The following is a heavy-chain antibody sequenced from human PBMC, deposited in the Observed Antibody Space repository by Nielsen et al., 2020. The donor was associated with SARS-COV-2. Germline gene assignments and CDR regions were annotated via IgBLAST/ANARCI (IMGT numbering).Heavy chain of an antibody. CDR1: GFTFGDYA. CDR3: TVGNRWQWLAHGGDY. CDR2: IRSKACGGTT. D-gene: IGHD6-19*01. J-gene: IGHJ4*02. Sequence: GGSLRLSCTASGFTFGDYAMSWFRQAPGKGLEWVGFIRSKACGGTTEYAASVKGRFTISRDDSKSIAYLQMNSLKTEDTAVYYCTVGNRWQWLAHGGDYWGQGTLVTVSS. V-gene: IGHV3-49*03.